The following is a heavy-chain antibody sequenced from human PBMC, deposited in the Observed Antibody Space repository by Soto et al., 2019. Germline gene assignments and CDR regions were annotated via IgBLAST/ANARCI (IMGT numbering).Heavy chain of an antibody. D-gene: IGHD1-26*01. CDR1: GGPISSYY. CDR3: ARVGSYYYYYYMDV. Sequence: PSETLSLTCTVSGGPISSYYWSWIRQPPGKGLEWIGYIYYSGSTNYNPSLKSRVTISVDTSKNQFSLKLSSVTAADTAVYYCARVGSYYYYYYMDVWGKGTTVTVSS. J-gene: IGHJ6*03. V-gene: IGHV4-59*01. CDR2: IYYSGST.